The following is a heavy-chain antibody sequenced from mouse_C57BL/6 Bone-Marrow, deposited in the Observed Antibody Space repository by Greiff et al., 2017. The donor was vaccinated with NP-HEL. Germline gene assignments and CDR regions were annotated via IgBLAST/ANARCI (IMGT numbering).Heavy chain of an antibody. CDR2: IYPRSGNT. CDR3: ARAGYGSSYYFDY. D-gene: IGHD1-1*01. Sequence: VQLQQSGAELARPGASVKLSCKASGYTFTSYGISWVKQRTGQGLEWIGEIYPRSGNTYYNEKFKGKASLTADKSSSTAYMELRSLTSEDSAVYFCARAGYGSSYYFDYWGQGTTLTVSS. V-gene: IGHV1-81*01. J-gene: IGHJ2*01. CDR1: GYTFTSYG.